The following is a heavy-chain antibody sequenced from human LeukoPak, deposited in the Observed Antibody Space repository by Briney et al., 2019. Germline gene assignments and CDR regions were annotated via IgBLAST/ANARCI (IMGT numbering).Heavy chain of an antibody. V-gene: IGHV1-18*01. D-gene: IGHD4-17*01. CDR1: AYTFIDYG. CDR3: ARDVYAKVTSVTTVGY. Sequence: AAVKVSCKASAYTFIDYGFSWVRPAPRQGLEWLGWISVYNGNTRYAQKFQDRVTMTTDTSTNTAYMELRSLRSDDTAVYYCARDVYAKVTSVTTVGYWGQGTLVTVSS. J-gene: IGHJ4*02. CDR2: ISVYNGNT.